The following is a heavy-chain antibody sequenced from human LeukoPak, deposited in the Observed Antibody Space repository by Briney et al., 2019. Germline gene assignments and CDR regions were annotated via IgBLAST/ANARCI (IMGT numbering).Heavy chain of an antibody. CDR1: GASFSGYY. V-gene: IGHV4-34*01. CDR3: ARVRRSYYGAFDY. CDR2: INHSGST. J-gene: IGHJ4*02. Sequence: PSETLSLTCAVYGASFSGYYWSWIRRPPGKGLEWIGEINHSGSTNYNPSLKSRVTISVDTSKNQFSLKLSSVTAADTAVYYCARVRRSYYGAFDYWGQGTLVTVSS. D-gene: IGHD1-26*01.